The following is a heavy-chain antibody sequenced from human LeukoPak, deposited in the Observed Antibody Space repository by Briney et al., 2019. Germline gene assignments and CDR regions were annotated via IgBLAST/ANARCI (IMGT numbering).Heavy chain of an antibody. CDR3: ARFLGDYYYYGMDV. Sequence: GGSLRLSCAASGFTFSSYAMSWVRQAPGKGLEWVSAISGSGGSTYYADSVKGRFTISRDNSKNTLYLQMNSLRAEDTAVYYCARFLGDYYYYGMDVWGQGTTVTVSS. J-gene: IGHJ6*02. CDR2: ISGSGGST. D-gene: IGHD3-10*01. V-gene: IGHV3-23*01. CDR1: GFTFSSYA.